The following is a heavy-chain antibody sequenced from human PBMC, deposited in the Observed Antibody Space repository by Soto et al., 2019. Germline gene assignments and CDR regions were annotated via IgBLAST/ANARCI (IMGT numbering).Heavy chain of an antibody. CDR2: IIPIFGTA. Sequence: QVQLVQSGAEVKKPGSSVKVSCKASGGTFSSYSINWVRQSPGQVLEWMGDIIPIFGTANYAQKFQVRVTMTADEATRTAYMELSSLRSEDTAVYYCARDGGRHAGGIDYWGQGTLVTVS. D-gene: IGHD1-26*01. CDR1: GGTFSSYS. CDR3: ARDGGRHAGGIDY. V-gene: IGHV1-69*01. J-gene: IGHJ4*02.